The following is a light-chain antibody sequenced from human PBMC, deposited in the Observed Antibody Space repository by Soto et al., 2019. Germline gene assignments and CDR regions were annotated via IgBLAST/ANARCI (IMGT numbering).Light chain of an antibody. Sequence: EIVLTQSPGTLSLSTGERATLSCRASQSVSSSYLAWYQQKPGQAPRLLIYGACSRATGMPDRFSGSGSGTDFTLTISRQEPEDFGVYYFQQYGSSPWTFGQGTKVEI. J-gene: IGKJ1*01. CDR2: GAC. CDR3: QQYGSSPWT. CDR1: QSVSSSY. V-gene: IGKV3-20*01.